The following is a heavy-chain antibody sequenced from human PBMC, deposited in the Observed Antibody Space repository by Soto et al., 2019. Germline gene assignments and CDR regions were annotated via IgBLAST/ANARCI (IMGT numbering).Heavy chain of an antibody. CDR2: INGRSNYV. CDR1: GFTFSTYT. J-gene: IGHJ4*02. D-gene: IGHD1-26*01. Sequence: EVQVVESGGGLVKPGGSLRLSCVFSGFTFSTYTMNWVRQAPGKGLEWVSSINGRSNYVYYADSVKGRFTISRDNAKNALYLQMNRLRAEDTSIYYCAREDGVVGSSSAFDHWGLGTLVTVSS. V-gene: IGHV3-21*01. CDR3: AREDGVVGSSSAFDH.